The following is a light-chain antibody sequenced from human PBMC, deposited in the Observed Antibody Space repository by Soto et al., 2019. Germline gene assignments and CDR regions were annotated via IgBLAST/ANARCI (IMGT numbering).Light chain of an antibody. CDR1: SSDIGSYNL. V-gene: IGLV2-23*02. J-gene: IGLJ1*01. CDR3: CSYAGSSTMDV. CDR2: EVT. Sequence: QSALTQPASVSGSPGQSITISCTGTSSDIGSYNLVSWYQQHPGRAPKLIIYEVTERPSGVSNRFSGSKPGNLASLTISGLQAEDEADYYCCSYAGSSTMDVFGAGTKVTVL.